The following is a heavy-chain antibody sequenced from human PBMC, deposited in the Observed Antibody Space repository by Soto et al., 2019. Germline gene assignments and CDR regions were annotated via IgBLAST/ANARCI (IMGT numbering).Heavy chain of an antibody. V-gene: IGHV4-61*01. CDR1: GDSISSGSYY. CDR2: IYYSGST. J-gene: IGHJ4*02. D-gene: IGHD3-10*01. Sequence: SETLSLTCAVSGDSISSGSYYWSWIRQPPGKGLEWIGYIYYSGSTNYNPSLKSRVTISVDTSKNQFSLKLSSVTAADTAVYYCARNYGPGYTFDYWGQGTLVTVSS. CDR3: ARNYGPGYTFDY.